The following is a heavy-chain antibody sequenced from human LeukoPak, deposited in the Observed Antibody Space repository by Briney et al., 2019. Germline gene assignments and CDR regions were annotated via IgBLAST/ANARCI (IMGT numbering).Heavy chain of an antibody. CDR2: INHSGST. Sequence: SETLSLTCAVYGGSFSGYYWSWIRQPPGKGLEWIGEINHSGSTNYNPSLKSRVTISVDTSKNQFSLKLSSVTAADTAVYYCAICIFNWFDPWGQGTLVTVSS. V-gene: IGHV4-34*01. J-gene: IGHJ5*02. D-gene: IGHD3-3*01. CDR3: AICIFNWFDP. CDR1: GGSFSGYY.